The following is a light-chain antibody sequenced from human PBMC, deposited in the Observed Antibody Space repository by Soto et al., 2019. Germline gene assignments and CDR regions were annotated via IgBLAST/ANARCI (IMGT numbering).Light chain of an antibody. V-gene: IGKV4-1*01. CDR2: WAS. CDR1: QSVLYSSNNKNY. J-gene: IGKJ4*01. CDR3: QQYYSTPLT. Sequence: DIVMTQSPDSLAVSLGEGATINCKSSQSVLYSSNNKNYLAWYQQKPGQPPKLLIYWASTRESGVPDRFSGSGSGTDFTLTISSLQAEDVAVYYCQQYYSTPLTLGGGTKVDIK.